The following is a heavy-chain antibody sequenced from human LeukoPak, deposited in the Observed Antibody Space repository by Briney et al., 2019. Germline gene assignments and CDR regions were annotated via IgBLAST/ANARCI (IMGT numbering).Heavy chain of an antibody. V-gene: IGHV3-21*01. Sequence: NPGGSLRLAFAASGVSFSSYSMNWIRQAPGKGLEWVSSISPPSTYIYYADSVKGRFTISRDNAKNSLYLQMNSLRAADTALYYCLIHLYDGYESSSDTTMTRSPWGQGKLVTVSS. CDR1: GVSFSSYS. CDR2: ISPPSTYI. J-gene: IGHJ5*02. CDR3: LIHLYDGYESSSDTTMTRSP. D-gene: IGHD5-18*01.